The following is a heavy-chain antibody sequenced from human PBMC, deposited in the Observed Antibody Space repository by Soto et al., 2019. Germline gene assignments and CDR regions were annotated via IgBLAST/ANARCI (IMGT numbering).Heavy chain of an antibody. J-gene: IGHJ6*02. CDR1: GFTFSNYA. CDR2: ISGSGGST. Sequence: GGSLRLSCAASGFTFSNYAMNWVRQAPGKGLEWVSTISGSGGSTYYADSVKGRFTISRDNSKNTLYLQMSSLRSEDTAVYYCARGLPRGYSGYDSNYYYYYGMDVWGQGTTVTVSS. V-gene: IGHV3-23*01. CDR3: ARGLPRGYSGYDSNYYYYYGMDV. D-gene: IGHD5-12*01.